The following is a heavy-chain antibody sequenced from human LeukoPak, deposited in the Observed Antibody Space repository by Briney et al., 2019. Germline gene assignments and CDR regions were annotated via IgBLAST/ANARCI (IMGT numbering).Heavy chain of an antibody. CDR1: GYTFTSYY. Sequence: ASVKVSCKASGYTFTSYYKHWVRQAPGQGLEWMGIINPSGGSTSYAQKFQGRVTMTRDTSTSTVYMELSSLRSEDTAVYYCARVKPNYYDSSAYGTFDIWGQGTMVTVSS. CDR3: ARVKPNYYDSSAYGTFDI. CDR2: INPSGGST. D-gene: IGHD3-22*01. J-gene: IGHJ3*02. V-gene: IGHV1-46*01.